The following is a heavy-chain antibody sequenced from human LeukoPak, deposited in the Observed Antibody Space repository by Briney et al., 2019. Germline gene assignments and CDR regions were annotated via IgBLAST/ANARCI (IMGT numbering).Heavy chain of an antibody. J-gene: IGHJ4*02. D-gene: IGHD3-9*01. CDR3: ARDIILTGYYKSRAFDY. V-gene: IGHV4-4*07. Sequence: SETLSLTCAVYAGSFSGYYWSWIRQPAGKGLEWIGRIYTSGSTNYNPSLKSRVTMSVDTSKNQFSLKLSSVTAADTAVYYCARDIILTGYYKSRAFDYWGQGTLVTVSS. CDR2: IYTSGST. CDR1: AGSFSGYY.